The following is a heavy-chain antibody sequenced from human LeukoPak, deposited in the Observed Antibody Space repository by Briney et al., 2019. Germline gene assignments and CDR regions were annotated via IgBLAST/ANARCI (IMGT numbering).Heavy chain of an antibody. CDR3: ARAIAAAGGGLDY. J-gene: IGHJ4*02. CDR1: GYSISSGYY. D-gene: IGHD6-13*01. CDR2: IYHSGST. Sequence: PSETLSLTCTVSGYSISSGYYWGWIRQPPGKGLEWIGSIYHSGSTYYNPSLKSRVTISVDTSKNQFSLKLSSVTAADTPVYYCARAIAAAGGGLDYWGQGTLVTVSS. V-gene: IGHV4-38-2*02.